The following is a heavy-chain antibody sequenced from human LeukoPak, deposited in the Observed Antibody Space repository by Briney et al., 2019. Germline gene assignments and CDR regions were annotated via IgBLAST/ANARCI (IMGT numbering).Heavy chain of an antibody. Sequence: PSETLSLTCTVSGGSISSYYWSWIRQPPGKGLEWIGYIYYSGSTNYNPSLKSRVTISVDTSKSQFSLKLSSVTAADTAVYYCARVVSGKGSSFDYWGQGTLVTVSS. V-gene: IGHV4-59*01. CDR1: GGSISSYY. D-gene: IGHD4-23*01. CDR3: ARVVSGKGSSFDY. CDR2: IYYSGST. J-gene: IGHJ4*02.